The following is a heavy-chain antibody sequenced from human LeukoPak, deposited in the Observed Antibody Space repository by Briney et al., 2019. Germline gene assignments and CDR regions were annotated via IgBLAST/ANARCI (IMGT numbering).Heavy chain of an antibody. CDR2: ITPNSGGT. CDR3: ASGSGTYSPDY. J-gene: IGHJ4*02. Sequence: ASVKVSCKASVYTFTGQYLHWVRQAPGQGLEWMGLITPNSGGTNYAQKFQGRVTMTRDTSISTAYMELSRLRSDDTAVYFCASGSGTYSPDYWGQGTLVTVSS. V-gene: IGHV1-2*02. CDR1: VYTFTGQY. D-gene: IGHD3-10*01.